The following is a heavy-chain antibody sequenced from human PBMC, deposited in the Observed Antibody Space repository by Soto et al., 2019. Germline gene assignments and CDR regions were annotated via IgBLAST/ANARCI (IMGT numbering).Heavy chain of an antibody. CDR1: GYTFTSYD. J-gene: IGHJ6*03. Sequence: QVQLVQSGAEVKKPGASVKVSCKASGYTFTSYDINWVRQATGQGLEWMGWMNPNSGNTGYAQKFQGRVTMTRNTAIRTAYMELSSLRSEDKAVYYCARRTSITMVRGVIIEYYYMDVWGKGTTVTVSS. V-gene: IGHV1-8*01. CDR3: ARRTSITMVRGVIIEYYYMDV. D-gene: IGHD3-10*01. CDR2: MNPNSGNT.